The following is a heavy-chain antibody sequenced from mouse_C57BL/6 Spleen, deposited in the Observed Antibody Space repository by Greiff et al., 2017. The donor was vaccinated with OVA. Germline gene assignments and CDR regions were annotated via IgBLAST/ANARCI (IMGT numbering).Heavy chain of an antibody. CDR3: ASSMLGGFAY. CDR1: GYTFTSYW. Sequence: QVQLQQPGAELVRPGSSVKLSCKASGYTFTSYWMDWVKQRPGQGLEWIGNIYPSDSETHYNQKFKDKATLTVDKSSSTAYMQLSSLTSEDSAVYYCASSMLGGFAYWGQGTLVTVSA. D-gene: IGHD3-3*01. CDR2: IYPSDSET. V-gene: IGHV1-61*01. J-gene: IGHJ3*01.